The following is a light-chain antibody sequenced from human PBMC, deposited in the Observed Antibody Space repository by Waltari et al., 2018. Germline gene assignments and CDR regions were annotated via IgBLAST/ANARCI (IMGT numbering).Light chain of an antibody. CDR2: DDR. Sequence: SYVLTQPPSLSVVPGQTARITCGGRNIGSKTVHWYQHKPGQAPLLVVYDDRDRPSGIPGRFSGSNSGNTATLTITGVEVGDEAAYYCQVWDSSSDHQVFGGGTELTVL. V-gene: IGLV3-21*02. CDR1: NIGSKT. J-gene: IGLJ3*02. CDR3: QVWDSSSDHQV.